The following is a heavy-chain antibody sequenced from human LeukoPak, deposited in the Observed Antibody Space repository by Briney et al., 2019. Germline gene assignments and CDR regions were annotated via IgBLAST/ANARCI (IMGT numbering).Heavy chain of an antibody. CDR1: GGSISSFY. Sequence: PSETLSLTCTVYGGSISSFYWSWIRQPPGKGLEWIGYIYYSGSTIYNPSLKSRVTISVDTSKNQFSLKLSSVTAADTAVYYCAREWGGYSSSTNWFDPWGQGTLVTVSS. CDR3: AREWGGYSSSTNWFDP. D-gene: IGHD6-13*01. V-gene: IGHV4-59*01. J-gene: IGHJ5*02. CDR2: IYYSGST.